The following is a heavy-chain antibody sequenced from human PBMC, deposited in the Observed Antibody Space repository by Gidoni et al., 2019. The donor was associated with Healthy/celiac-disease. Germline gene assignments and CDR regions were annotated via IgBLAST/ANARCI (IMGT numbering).Heavy chain of an antibody. V-gene: IGHV4-39*07. Sequence: QLQLQESGPGLVKPSETLSLTCTVSGGSISSSSYYWGWIRQPPGKGLEWIGSIYYSGSTYYNPSLKSRVTISVDTSKNQFSLKLSSVTAADTAVYYCARELALYIVVVVAARGGRHWFDPWGQGTLVTVSS. CDR2: IYYSGST. D-gene: IGHD2-15*01. J-gene: IGHJ5*02. CDR3: ARELALYIVVVVAARGGRHWFDP. CDR1: GGSISSSSYY.